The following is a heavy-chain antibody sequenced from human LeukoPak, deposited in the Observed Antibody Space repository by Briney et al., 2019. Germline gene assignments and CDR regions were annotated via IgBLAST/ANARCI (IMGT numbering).Heavy chain of an antibody. D-gene: IGHD3-16*02. CDR2: INPNSGGT. CDR1: GYTFTGYY. J-gene: IGHJ4*02. Sequence: ASVKVSCKASGYTFTGYYTHWVRQAPGQGLEWMGRINPNSGGTNYAQKFQGRVTMTRDTSISTAYMELSRLRSDDTAVYYCASYDYVWGRYRPGVDYWGQGTLVTVSS. CDR3: ASYDYVWGRYRPGVDY. V-gene: IGHV1-2*06.